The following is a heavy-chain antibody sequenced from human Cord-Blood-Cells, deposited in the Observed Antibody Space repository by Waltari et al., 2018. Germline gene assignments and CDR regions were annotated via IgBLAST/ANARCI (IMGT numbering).Heavy chain of an antibody. CDR3: ARDSEAYCGGDCYDSSFDY. Sequence: QVQLQESGPGLVKPSETLSLTCTVSGYSISCGYYWGWIRQPPGKGLEWIGSTYHSGSTYYNPSLKSRVTISVDTSKNQFSLKLSSVTAADTAVYYCARDSEAYCGGDCYDSSFDYWGQGTLVTVSS. CDR1: GYSISCGYY. V-gene: IGHV4-38-2*02. J-gene: IGHJ4*02. D-gene: IGHD2-21*01. CDR2: TYHSGST.